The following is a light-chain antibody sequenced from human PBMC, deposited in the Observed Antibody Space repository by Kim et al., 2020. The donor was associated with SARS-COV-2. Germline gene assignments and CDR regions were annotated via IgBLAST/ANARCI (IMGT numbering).Light chain of an antibody. CDR1: TGDVTSGHF. Sequence: PVGTVTLTCASSTGDVTSGHFPYWFQQKPGQAPTTLIYDVSNKHSWTPARFSGSLLGGKAALTLSGAQPEDEAEYYCLLYYSGPRVFGGGTQLTVL. V-gene: IGLV7-46*01. CDR3: LLYYSGPRV. CDR2: DVS. J-gene: IGLJ3*02.